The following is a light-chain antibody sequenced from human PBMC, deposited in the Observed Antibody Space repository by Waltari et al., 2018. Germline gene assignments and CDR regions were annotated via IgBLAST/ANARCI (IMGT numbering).Light chain of an antibody. Sequence: QSVLTQPPSASGTPGQRVTLSCSGGSSNIGSNYVYWYEQLPGTAPSLLIYRNNERPSGVPGRFAGSKSGTSASLAISGLRSEDEADYYCAAWDDSLSGVVFGGGTKVTVL. CDR2: RNN. CDR1: SSNIGSNY. CDR3: AAWDDSLSGVV. V-gene: IGLV1-47*01. J-gene: IGLJ2*01.